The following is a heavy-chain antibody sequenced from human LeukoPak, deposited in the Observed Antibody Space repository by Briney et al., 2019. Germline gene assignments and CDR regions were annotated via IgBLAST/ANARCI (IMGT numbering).Heavy chain of an antibody. CDR2: IFSSGNI. CDR3: ARSGGSGWLDP. CDR1: GDSIRSYV. D-gene: IGHD3-16*01. J-gene: IGHJ5*02. V-gene: IGHV4-4*07. Sequence: PSDTLSLTSKVSGDSIRSYVWGWISKPAGKGLEWIGRIFSSGNIDYTPSFKRRVAMSVDTSKNQISLKLTSVTAADTAVYYCARSGGSGWLDPWGQGSLVTVSS.